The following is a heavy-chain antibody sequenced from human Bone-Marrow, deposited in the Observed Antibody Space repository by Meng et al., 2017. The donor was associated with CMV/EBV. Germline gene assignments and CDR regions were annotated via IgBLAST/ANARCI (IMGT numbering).Heavy chain of an antibody. V-gene: IGHV3-11*01. CDR3: GRDRRGYTYGN. CDR2: INSSGSII. J-gene: IGHJ4*02. D-gene: IGHD5-18*01. Sequence: QVQLVESGGGLVKPGGSLRLSCAASGFIFSDYYMTWIRQAPGKGLEWVSHINSSGSIIYYTDSVKGRFTISRDNAKNSLYLQMNSLRAEDTAVYYCGRDRRGYTYGNWGQGTLVTVSS. CDR1: GFIFSDYY.